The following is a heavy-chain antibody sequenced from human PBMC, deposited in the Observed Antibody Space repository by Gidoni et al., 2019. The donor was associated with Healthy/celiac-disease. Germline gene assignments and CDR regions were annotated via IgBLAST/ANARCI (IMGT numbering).Heavy chain of an antibody. CDR1: GYTFTGYY. V-gene: IGHV1-2*04. Sequence: QVQLVQSGAEVKKPGASVKVSCKASGYTFTGYYMHWVRQAPGQGLEWMGWINPNSGGTNDAQKFQGWVTMTRDTSISTAYMELSRLRSDDTAVYYCATMGDSYGDGDAFDIWGQGTMVTVSS. CDR3: ATMGDSYGDGDAFDI. D-gene: IGHD5-18*01. CDR2: INPNSGGT. J-gene: IGHJ3*02.